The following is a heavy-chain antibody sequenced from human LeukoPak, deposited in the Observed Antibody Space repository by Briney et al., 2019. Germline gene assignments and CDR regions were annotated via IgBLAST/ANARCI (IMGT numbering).Heavy chain of an antibody. D-gene: IGHD1-26*01. CDR1: GGSISSSSFY. V-gene: IGHV4-39*07. CDR2: VSYSGST. Sequence: SETLSLTCTFTGGSISSSSFYWGWIRQPPGKGLEWIGTVSYSGSTYYNPSLKSRVTISVDTSKNQFSLKLSSVTAADTAVYYCVRGGIVGTTARIPLFDYWGQGTLVTVSS. J-gene: IGHJ4*02. CDR3: VRGGIVGTTARIPLFDY.